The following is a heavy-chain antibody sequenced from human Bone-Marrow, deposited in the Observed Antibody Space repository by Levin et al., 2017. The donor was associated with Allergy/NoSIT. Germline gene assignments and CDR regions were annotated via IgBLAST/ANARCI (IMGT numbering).Heavy chain of an antibody. CDR2: ISYDGSNK. J-gene: IGHJ4*02. V-gene: IGHV3-30*18. Sequence: GESLKISCAASGFTFSSYGMHWVRQAPGKGLEWVAVISYDGSNKYYADSVKGRFTISRDNSKNTLYLQMNSLRAEDTAVYYCAKDKAAAGPFDYWGQGTLVTVSS. D-gene: IGHD6-13*01. CDR3: AKDKAAAGPFDY. CDR1: GFTFSSYG.